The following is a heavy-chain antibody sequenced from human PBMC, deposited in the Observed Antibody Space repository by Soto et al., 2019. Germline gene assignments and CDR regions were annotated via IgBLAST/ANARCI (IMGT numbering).Heavy chain of an antibody. J-gene: IGHJ4*02. CDR3: ARDPASRVGATMPCDY. CDR2: ISYDGSNK. CDR1: GFTFSSYA. Sequence: GSLRLSCAASGFTFSSYAMHWVRQAPGKGLEWVAVISYDGSNKYYADSVKGRFTISRDNSKNTLYLQMNSLRAEDTAVYYCARDPASRVGATMPCDYLGQGTLVTVST. D-gene: IGHD1-26*01. V-gene: IGHV3-30-3*01.